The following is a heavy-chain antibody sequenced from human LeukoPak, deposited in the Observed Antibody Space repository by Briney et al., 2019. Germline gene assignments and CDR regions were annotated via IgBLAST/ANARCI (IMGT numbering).Heavy chain of an antibody. J-gene: IGHJ6*03. Sequence: TGGSLRLSCAASGFTFDDYGMSWVRQAPGKGLEWVSGINWNGGSTGYADSVKGRFTISRDNAKNSLYLQMNSLRAEDTALYYCARLAYCGGDCYSGRVSMGYYYYMDVWGKGTTVTVSS. CDR3: ARLAYCGGDCYSGRVSMGYYYYMDV. CDR1: GFTFDDYG. V-gene: IGHV3-20*04. CDR2: INWNGGST. D-gene: IGHD2-21*02.